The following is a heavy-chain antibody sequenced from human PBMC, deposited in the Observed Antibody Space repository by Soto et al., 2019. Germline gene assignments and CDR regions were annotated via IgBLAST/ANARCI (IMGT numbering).Heavy chain of an antibody. V-gene: IGHV1-69*02. J-gene: IGHJ3*02. D-gene: IGHD3-10*01. Sequence: QVQLVQSGAEVKKPGSSVTVSCKASGGTFSSYTISWVRQAPGQGLEWMGRIIPILGIANYAQKFQGRVTITADKSTSPACMERSSLRSEDTAVDYGARTRSMVRGVTYDAFDIWGQGTMVTVSS. CDR1: GGTFSSYT. CDR2: IIPILGIA. CDR3: ARTRSMVRGVTYDAFDI.